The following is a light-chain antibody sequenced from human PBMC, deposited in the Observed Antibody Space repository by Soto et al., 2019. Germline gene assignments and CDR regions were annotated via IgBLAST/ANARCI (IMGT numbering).Light chain of an antibody. V-gene: IGKV1-33*01. CDR1: QDISNY. CDR3: QQYDNLAIT. CDR2: DAS. J-gene: IGKJ5*01. Sequence: IQMTQSPSSLSASVGDRVSVTCQASQDISNYLNWYQQKPGKAPKLLIYDASNLETGVPSRFSGSGSGTDFTFTISSLQPEDIATYYCQQYDNLAITFGQGTRLEI.